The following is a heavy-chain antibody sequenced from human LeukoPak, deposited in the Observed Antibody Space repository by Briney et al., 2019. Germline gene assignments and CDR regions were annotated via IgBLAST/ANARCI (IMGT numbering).Heavy chain of an antibody. Sequence: GASVKVSCKASGYTFTGYYIHWVRQAPGQGLEWMGWINPNSGDTNYAQNFQGRVTMTRDTSITTAYMDLRRLRSDDTAVYYCAQKRGGVSYYFRGTYDAFDVWGQGTMVTVSS. D-gene: IGHD1-26*01. CDR3: AQKRGGVSYYFRGTYDAFDV. CDR2: INPNSGDT. V-gene: IGHV1-2*02. CDR1: GYTFTGYY. J-gene: IGHJ3*01.